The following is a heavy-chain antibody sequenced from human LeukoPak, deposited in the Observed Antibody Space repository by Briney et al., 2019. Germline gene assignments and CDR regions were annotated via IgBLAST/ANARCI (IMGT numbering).Heavy chain of an antibody. CDR1: GFTFSTYW. Sequence: GGSLRLSCAASGFTFSTYWMHWVRQAPGKGLVWVSRINPDGTTTSYADSVKGRFTISRDNAKNSLYLQMNSLRAEDTAVYYCASVRQPYAFDIWGQGTMVTVSS. CDR2: INPDGTTT. V-gene: IGHV3-74*01. D-gene: IGHD6-13*01. CDR3: ASVRQPYAFDI. J-gene: IGHJ3*02.